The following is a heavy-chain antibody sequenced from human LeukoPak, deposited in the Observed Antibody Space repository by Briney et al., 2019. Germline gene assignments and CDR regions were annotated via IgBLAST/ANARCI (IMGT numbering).Heavy chain of an antibody. J-gene: IGHJ3*02. D-gene: IGHD6-13*01. Sequence: SVKVSCKASGGTFSSYAISWVRQAPGQGLEWMGGIIPIFGTANYAQKFQGRVTITADKSTSTAYMELSSLRSEDTAVYYCARDQGGAAAGTYAFDIWGQGTVVTVSS. CDR3: ARDQGGAAAGTYAFDI. CDR2: IIPIFGTA. V-gene: IGHV1-69*06. CDR1: GGTFSSYA.